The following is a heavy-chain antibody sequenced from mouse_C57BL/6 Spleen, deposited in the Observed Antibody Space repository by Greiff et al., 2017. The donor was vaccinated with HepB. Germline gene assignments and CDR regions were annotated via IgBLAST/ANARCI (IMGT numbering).Heavy chain of an antibody. J-gene: IGHJ1*03. V-gene: IGHV2-2*01. Sequence: QVQLKESGPGLVQPSQSLSITCTVSGFSLTSYGVHWVRQSPGKGLEWLGVIWSGGSTDYNAAFISRLSISKDNSKSQVFFKMHSLQADDTAIYYWARNIDGYYWYFDVWGTGTTVTVSS. CDR2: IWSGGST. D-gene: IGHD2-3*01. CDR3: ARNIDGYYWYFDV. CDR1: GFSLTSYG.